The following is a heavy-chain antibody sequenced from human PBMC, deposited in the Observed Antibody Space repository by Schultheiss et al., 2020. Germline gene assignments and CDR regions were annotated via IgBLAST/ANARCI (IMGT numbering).Heavy chain of an antibody. J-gene: IGHJ6*02. Sequence: SGPTLVKPTQTLTLTCTFSGFSLSTSGMCVSWIRQPPGKALEWIGYIYYSGSTNYNPSLKSRVTISVDTSKNQFSLKLSSVTAADTAVYYCARLSGTTVTNGNYYYYGMDVWGQGTTVTVSS. CDR2: IYYSGST. CDR1: GFSLSTSGMC. V-gene: IGHV4-61*08. CDR3: ARLSGTTVTNGNYYYYGMDV. D-gene: IGHD4-17*01.